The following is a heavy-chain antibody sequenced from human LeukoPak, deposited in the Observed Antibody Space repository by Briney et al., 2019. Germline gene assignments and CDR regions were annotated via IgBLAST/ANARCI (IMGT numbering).Heavy chain of an antibody. V-gene: IGHV3-23*01. CDR1: GFTFSNYA. CDR2: ITGSDGTT. J-gene: IGHJ4*02. CDR3: AQWGDYDILTGYYVSDY. D-gene: IGHD3-9*01. Sequence: QAGTSLRLSCAASGFTFSNYAMSWVRQAPGKGLEWVSAITGSDGTTYYADSVEGRFTISRDNSKNTLYLQMNSLRVEDTAVYYCAQWGDYDILTGYYVSDYWGQGTLVTVSS.